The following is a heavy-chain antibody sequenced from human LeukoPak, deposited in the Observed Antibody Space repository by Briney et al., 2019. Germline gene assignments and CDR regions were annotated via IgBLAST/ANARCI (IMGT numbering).Heavy chain of an antibody. V-gene: IGHV4-39*07. D-gene: IGHD3-22*01. CDR1: ASISSSRYY. J-gene: IGHJ4*02. CDR3: ARAAAYYYDSSGYNY. CDR2: IYHSGST. Sequence: PSETLSLTCTVPASISSSRYYCGWIRQPPGKGLEWIGEIYHSGSTNYNPSLKSRVTISVDKSKNQFSLKLSSVTAADTAVYYCARAAAYYYDSSGYNYWGQGTLVTVSS.